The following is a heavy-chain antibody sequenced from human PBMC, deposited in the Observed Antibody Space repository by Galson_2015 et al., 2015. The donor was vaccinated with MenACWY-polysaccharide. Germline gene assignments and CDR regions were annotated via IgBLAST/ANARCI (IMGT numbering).Heavy chain of an antibody. J-gene: IGHJ4*02. D-gene: IGHD6-13*01. CDR1: GFTFRCFW. V-gene: IGHV3-74*01. CDR2: ISRDGSRI. CDR3: ARVQGGYSNDWHHPYYFDY. Sequence: CLGFSCAASGFTFRCFWMHWVCQVPGKGLVWVPRISRDGSRIRYADSVKGRFTISRDNAKNTLHLQVNSLRVEDTAVYYCARVQGGYSNDWHHPYYFDYWGQGTLVTVSS.